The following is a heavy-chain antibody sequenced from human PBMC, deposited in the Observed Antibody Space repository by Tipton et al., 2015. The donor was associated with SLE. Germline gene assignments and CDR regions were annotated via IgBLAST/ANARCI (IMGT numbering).Heavy chain of an antibody. J-gene: IGHJ4*02. CDR2: VFRSGST. CDR1: GFSINNGYF. V-gene: IGHV4-38-2*02. Sequence: TLSLTCTVSGFSINNGYFWAWIRQPPGKGLEWIGYVFRSGSTQYNASLKSRVTISVDTSKNHFSLNLSSVTAADTAVYYCTKDTNYYGDYWGQGTLVTVSS. CDR3: TKDTNYYGDY. D-gene: IGHD3-10*01.